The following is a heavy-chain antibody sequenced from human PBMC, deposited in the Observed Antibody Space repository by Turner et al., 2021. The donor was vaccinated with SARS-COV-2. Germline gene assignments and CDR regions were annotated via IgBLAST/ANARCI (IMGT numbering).Heavy chain of an antibody. J-gene: IGHJ6*02. CDR3: ATVFAVAGLSYGMDV. CDR2: FDPEDVET. V-gene: IGHV1-24*01. Sequence: QVQLGQSGAEVKKPGASVKVSCTVSGYTLTELSMHWVRQAPGKGLELMGGFDPEDVETIYAQKLKGRVTMTEETSTDTAYMELSSLRSEDTAVYYCATVFAVAGLSYGMDVWGQGTTVTVSS. CDR1: GYTLTELS. D-gene: IGHD6-19*01.